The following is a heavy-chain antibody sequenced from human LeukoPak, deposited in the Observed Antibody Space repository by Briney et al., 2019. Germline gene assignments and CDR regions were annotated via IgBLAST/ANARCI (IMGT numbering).Heavy chain of an antibody. CDR3: ARSHILTGYHFDY. J-gene: IGHJ4*02. D-gene: IGHD3-9*01. V-gene: IGHV3-23*01. CDR2: ISGSGGST. Sequence: GGSLRLSCAASGFTFSSYAMSWVRQAPGKGLEWVSVISGSGGSTYYADSVKGRFTISRDNSKNSLYLQMNSLRAEDTAVYYCARSHILTGYHFDYWGQGTLVTVSS. CDR1: GFTFSSYA.